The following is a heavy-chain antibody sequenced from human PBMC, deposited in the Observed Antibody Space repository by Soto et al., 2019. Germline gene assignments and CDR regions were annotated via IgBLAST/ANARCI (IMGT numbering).Heavy chain of an antibody. Sequence: SETLSLTCTVSGGPISSGGYYWSWIRQHPGKGLEWIGYIYYSGSTYYNPSLKSRVTISVDTSKNQFSLKLSSVTAADTAVYYCARGHYDSSGYSGYYYGMDVWGQGTTVTVSS. D-gene: IGHD3-22*01. CDR3: ARGHYDSSGYSGYYYGMDV. J-gene: IGHJ6*02. CDR1: GGPISSGGYY. CDR2: IYYSGST. V-gene: IGHV4-31*03.